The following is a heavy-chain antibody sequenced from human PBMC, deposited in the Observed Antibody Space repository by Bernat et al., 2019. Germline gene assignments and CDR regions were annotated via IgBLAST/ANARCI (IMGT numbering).Heavy chain of an antibody. V-gene: IGHV3-30-3*01. Sequence: QEQLVESGGGVVQPGTSLRLSCAASGYTFSNYAMHWVRQAPGKGLEWVSLISYNGDTEYYADSVKGRFTISRDNSKNILYLQMTSLRIEDTAVYFCAREIRGFYKDYWGQGVLVTVSS. D-gene: IGHD5-24*01. CDR1: GYTFSNYA. CDR2: ISYNGDTE. CDR3: AREIRGFYKDY. J-gene: IGHJ4*02.